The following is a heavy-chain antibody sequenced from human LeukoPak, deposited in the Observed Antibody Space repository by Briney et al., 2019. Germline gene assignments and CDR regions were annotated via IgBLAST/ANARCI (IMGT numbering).Heavy chain of an antibody. V-gene: IGHV3-30*03. CDR1: GFTFSSYG. CDR2: ISYDGSNK. J-gene: IGHJ4*02. Sequence: GGSLRLSCAASGFTFSSYGMHWVRQAPGKGLEWVAVISYDGSNKYYADSVKGRFAISRDNSKNTLYLQMNSLRAEDTAVYYCARDFYYGSEYYFDYWGQGTLVTVSS. CDR3: ARDFYYGSEYYFDY. D-gene: IGHD3-10*01.